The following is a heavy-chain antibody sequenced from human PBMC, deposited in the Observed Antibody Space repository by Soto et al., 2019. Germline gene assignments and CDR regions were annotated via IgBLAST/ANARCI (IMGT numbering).Heavy chain of an antibody. CDR3: AKDRVGGVPDAFDI. CDR1: GFTSTNYV. V-gene: IGHV3-23*01. Sequence: LRLSCAASGFTSTNYVMNWVRQAPGKGLEWVSSISGSGTTTFYADSVKGRFIISRDNSKNTLYLQMNSLRAEDTALYYCAKDRVGGVPDAFDIWGQGTMVTVSS. J-gene: IGHJ3*02. D-gene: IGHD2-8*01. CDR2: ISGSGTTT.